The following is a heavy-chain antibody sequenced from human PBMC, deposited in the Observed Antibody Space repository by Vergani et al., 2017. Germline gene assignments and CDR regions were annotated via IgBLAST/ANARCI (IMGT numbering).Heavy chain of an antibody. J-gene: IGHJ5*02. CDR1: GGSMSGYY. D-gene: IGHD3-22*01. Sequence: QVRLQESGPGLVKPSETLSLTCSVSGGSMSGYYWSWIRQPPGKGLEWIGSIYHSGSTYYNPSLKSRVTILVDTSKNQFSLNLTSVTAADTAVYYCARSTIWTSGDSRAWGQGTLVTVSS. V-gene: IGHV4-38-2*02. CDR2: IYHSGST. CDR3: ARSTIWTSGDSRA.